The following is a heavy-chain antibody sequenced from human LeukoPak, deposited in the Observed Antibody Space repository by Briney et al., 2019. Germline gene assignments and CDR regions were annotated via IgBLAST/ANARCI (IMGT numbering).Heavy chain of an antibody. CDR2: MNPNNGNT. V-gene: IGHV1-8*02. Sequence: ASVKVSCKASGYTFTSYGINWVRQASGQGLEWMGWMNPNNGNTGYAQKFQGRVTMTRDTSISTAYMELRGLRSEDTAVYYCVRDGEGAAISANYWFDPWGQGTLVTVSS. CDR3: VRDGEGAAISANYWFDP. J-gene: IGHJ5*02. CDR1: GYTFTSYG. D-gene: IGHD2-2*02.